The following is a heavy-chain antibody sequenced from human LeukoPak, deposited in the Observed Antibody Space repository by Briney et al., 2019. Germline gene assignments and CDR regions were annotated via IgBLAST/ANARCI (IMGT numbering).Heavy chain of an antibody. J-gene: IGHJ4*02. CDR3: ARDNDSRDPPHFDY. Sequence: GGSLRLSCAASGFTFSTYSMNWVRQAPGKGLEWVSFISPSGITHYSDSVQGRFTISRDNAKNSVYLQMNSLRAEDTAVYYCARDNDSRDPPHFDYWGQGTLVTVSS. CDR2: ISPSGIT. D-gene: IGHD3-16*01. V-gene: IGHV3-21*04. CDR1: GFTFSTYS.